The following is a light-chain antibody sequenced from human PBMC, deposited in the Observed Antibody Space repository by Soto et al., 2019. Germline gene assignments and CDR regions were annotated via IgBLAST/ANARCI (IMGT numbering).Light chain of an antibody. J-gene: IGKJ2*01. Sequence: EIVLTQSPGTLSLSPGERATLSCRASQSVSSSYLAWYQQKPGQAPGLLIYGASSRATGIPDRFSGSGSGTYFTLTISRLEPEYFAVYYCQQYGSSPTFGQGTKLEIK. CDR1: QSVSSSY. CDR3: QQYGSSPT. V-gene: IGKV3-20*01. CDR2: GAS.